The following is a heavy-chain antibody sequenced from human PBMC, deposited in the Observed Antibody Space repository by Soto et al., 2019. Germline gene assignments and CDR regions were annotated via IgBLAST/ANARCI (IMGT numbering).Heavy chain of an antibody. CDR1: GYTFTSYD. CDR2: MNPNSGNT. V-gene: IGHV1-8*01. D-gene: IGHD3-10*01. Sequence: GGSVKVSCKASGYTFTSYDINWVRQATGQGLEWMGWMNPNSGNTGYAQKFQGRVTMTRNTSISTAYTGLSSLRSEDTAVYYCASWKRVRGPANYYYGMDVWGQGTTVTVSS. CDR3: ASWKRVRGPANYYYGMDV. J-gene: IGHJ6*02.